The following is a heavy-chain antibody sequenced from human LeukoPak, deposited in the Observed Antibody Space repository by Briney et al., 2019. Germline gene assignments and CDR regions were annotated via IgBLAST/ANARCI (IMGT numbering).Heavy chain of an antibody. D-gene: IGHD3-9*01. CDR2: IIPIFGTA. J-gene: IGHJ4*02. Sequence: ASVKVSCKASGGTFSSYAISWVRQAPGQGLEWMGGIIPIFGTANYAQKFQGRVTMTRDTSTSTVYMELSSLRSEDTAVYYCARGDDILTGQPPGYWGQGTLVTVSS. V-gene: IGHV1-69*05. CDR1: GGTFSSYA. CDR3: ARGDDILTGQPPGY.